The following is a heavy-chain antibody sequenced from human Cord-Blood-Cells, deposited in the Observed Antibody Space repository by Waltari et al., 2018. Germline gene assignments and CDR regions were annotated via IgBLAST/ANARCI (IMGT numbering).Heavy chain of an antibody. CDR2: ISWNSGSI. V-gene: IGHV3-9*03. Sequence: EVQLVESGGGLVQPGRSLRLSCAAAGFTFCAYAMHWVRQAPGKGLEWVSGISWNSGSIGYADSVKGRFTISRDNAKNSLYLQMNSLRAEDMALYYCAKGGYSSSFDAFDIWGQGTMVTVSS. D-gene: IGHD6-6*01. CDR1: GFTFCAYA. CDR3: AKGGYSSSFDAFDI. J-gene: IGHJ3*02.